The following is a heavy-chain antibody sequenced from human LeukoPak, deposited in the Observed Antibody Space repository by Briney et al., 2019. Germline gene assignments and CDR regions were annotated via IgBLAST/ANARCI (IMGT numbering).Heavy chain of an antibody. J-gene: IGHJ3*02. CDR2: IFYWGST. V-gene: IGHV4-39*07. D-gene: IGHD3-10*01. Sequence: SEPLSLPCTVCGGSISTSNYYCGWIRQPPAKGLEWIGYIFYWGSTYYLPSLRSRVTMSLDTSINQFSQKLNEVTAADPAVYYCAKSNGYGLLDIWRRGKMVSVSS. CDR1: GGSISTSNYY. CDR3: AKSNGYGLLDI.